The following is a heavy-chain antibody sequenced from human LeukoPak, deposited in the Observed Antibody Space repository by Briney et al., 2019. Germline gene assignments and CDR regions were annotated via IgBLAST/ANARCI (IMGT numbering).Heavy chain of an antibody. CDR3: ARTGYCSGGSCGGNWFDP. V-gene: IGHV1-69*06. CDR1: GGTFSSYA. CDR2: IIPIFGTA. J-gene: IGHJ5*02. D-gene: IGHD2-15*01. Sequence: GASVKVSCKASGGTFSSYAISWVRQAPGQGLEWMGGIIPIFGTANYAQKFQGRVTITADKSTSTAYMELSSLRSEDTAVYYCARTGYCSGGSCGGNWFDPWGQGTLVTVSS.